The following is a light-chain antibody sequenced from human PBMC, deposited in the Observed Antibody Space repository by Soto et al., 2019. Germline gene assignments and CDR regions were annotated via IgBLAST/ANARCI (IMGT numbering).Light chain of an antibody. V-gene: IGLV2-14*01. Sequence: QSALTQPASVSGSPGQSITISCTGTSSDVGGYNYVSWYQQHPGKVPRLMIYEVSNRPPGLSNRFSGSKSGNTASLTISGLQAEDEADYYCSSYTSSNTWVFGGGTKLTVL. CDR2: EVS. CDR1: SSDVGGYNY. CDR3: SSYTSSNTWV. J-gene: IGLJ3*02.